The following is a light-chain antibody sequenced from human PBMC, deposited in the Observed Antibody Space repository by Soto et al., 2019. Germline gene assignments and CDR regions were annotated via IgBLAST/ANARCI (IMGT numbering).Light chain of an antibody. V-gene: IGKV1-5*03. J-gene: IGKJ1*01. CDR1: QSISSW. CDR3: QQYNSYPWT. Sequence: DIQMTQSPSTLSASVGDRVTITCRASQSISSWLAWYQQKPGKAPKLLIHKASSLESGAPSRFSGSGSGTEFTLTISSLQPGDFATYYCQQYNSYPWTFGQGTKVDIK. CDR2: KAS.